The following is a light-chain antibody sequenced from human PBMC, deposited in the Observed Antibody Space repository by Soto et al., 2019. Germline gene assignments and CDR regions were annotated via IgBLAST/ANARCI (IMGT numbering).Light chain of an antibody. CDR1: QSVLYSSNNKNY. Sequence: DIVMTQSPDSLAVSLGERATINCKSSQSVLYSSNNKNYLAWYQQKPGQPPKLLIYWASTRESGVPDRFSGSGSGTDFTLTISSLQAEDVAVYYFQQDSSTPRTFGQGTRVEIK. CDR2: WAS. CDR3: QQDSSTPRT. V-gene: IGKV4-1*01. J-gene: IGKJ1*01.